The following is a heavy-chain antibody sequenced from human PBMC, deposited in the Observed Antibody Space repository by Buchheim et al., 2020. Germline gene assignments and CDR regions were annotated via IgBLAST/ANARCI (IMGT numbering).Heavy chain of an antibody. J-gene: IGHJ4*02. CDR2: ISYDGSNK. D-gene: IGHD6-6*01. Sequence: QVQLVESGGGVVQPGRSLRLSCAASGFTFSSYGMHWVRQAPGKGLEWVAVISYDGSNKYYADSVKGRFTISRDNSKNTLYLQMNSLRAEDTAVYYCVKDESIAARRRWGHLDYWGQGIL. CDR3: VKDESIAARRRWGHLDY. V-gene: IGHV3-30*18. CDR1: GFTFSSYG.